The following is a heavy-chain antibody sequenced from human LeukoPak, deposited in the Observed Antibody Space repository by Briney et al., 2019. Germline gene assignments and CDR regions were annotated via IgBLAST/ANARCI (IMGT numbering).Heavy chain of an antibody. J-gene: IGHJ4*02. Sequence: PGGSLRLSCAVSGFTFSSYAMSWVRQPPGKGLEWVSAISGSGGSTYYADSVKGRFTISRDNSKNTLYLQMNSLRAEDTAVYYCARLYSAGDTFFDYWGQGTLVTVSS. CDR2: ISGSGGST. V-gene: IGHV3-23*01. CDR1: GFTFSSYA. D-gene: IGHD6-13*01. CDR3: ARLYSAGDTFFDY.